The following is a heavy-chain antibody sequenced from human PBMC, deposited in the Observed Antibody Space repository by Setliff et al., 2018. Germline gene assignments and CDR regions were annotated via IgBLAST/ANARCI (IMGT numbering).Heavy chain of an antibody. CDR1: GGTFSSYG. D-gene: IGHD1-26*01. CDR3: ARVFRTIVGARGFDY. V-gene: IGHV1-69*13. CDR2: IIPIFGTA. Sequence: GASVKVSCKASGGTFSSYGISWVRQAPGQGLEWMGGIIPIFGTANYAQKFQGRVTITADESTSTAYMELSSLRSEDTAVYYCARVFRTIVGARGFDYWGQGTLVTVSS. J-gene: IGHJ4*02.